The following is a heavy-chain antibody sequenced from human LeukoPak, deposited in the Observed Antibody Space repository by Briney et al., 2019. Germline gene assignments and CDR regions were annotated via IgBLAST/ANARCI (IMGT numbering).Heavy chain of an antibody. D-gene: IGHD2-8*01. J-gene: IGHJ6*03. V-gene: IGHV1-2*02. Sequence: ASVKVSCKASGYTFTGYYMHWVRQAPGQGLEWMGWINPSSGGTNYAQKFQGRVTMTRDTSISTAYMELSRLRSDDTAVYYCARAPVGYCTNGVCYRGYYYYYMDVWGKGTTVTVSS. CDR1: GYTFTGYY. CDR2: INPSSGGT. CDR3: ARAPVGYCTNGVCYRGYYYYYMDV.